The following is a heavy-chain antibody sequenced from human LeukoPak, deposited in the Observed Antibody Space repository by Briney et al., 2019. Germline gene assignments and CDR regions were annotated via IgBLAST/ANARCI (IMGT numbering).Heavy chain of an antibody. J-gene: IGHJ4*02. Sequence: GGTLRLSCAASGFTFSNAWMSWVRQAPGKGLEWVGRIKSKTDGGTTDYAAPVKGRFTISRDNSKNTLYLQMNSLRAEDTAVYYCAKDARGFDWLVVVRFDYWGQGTLVTVSS. V-gene: IGHV3-15*01. D-gene: IGHD2-15*01. CDR1: GFTFSNAW. CDR3: AKDARGFDWLVVVRFDY. CDR2: IKSKTDGGTT.